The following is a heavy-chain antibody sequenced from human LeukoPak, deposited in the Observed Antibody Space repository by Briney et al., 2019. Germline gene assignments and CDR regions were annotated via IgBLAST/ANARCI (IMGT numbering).Heavy chain of an antibody. CDR1: GFTFDDYA. CDR2: ISAGGST. CDR3: APKKVGATSSRVGWFDP. D-gene: IGHD1-26*01. Sequence: GGSLRLSCAASGFTFDDYAMHWVRQAPGKGLEWVSAISAGGSTFYADSVRGRFTISRDISKNTLCLQMNSLRAEDTAVYYCAPKKVGATSSRVGWFDPWGQGTLVTVSS. J-gene: IGHJ5*02. V-gene: IGHV3-23*01.